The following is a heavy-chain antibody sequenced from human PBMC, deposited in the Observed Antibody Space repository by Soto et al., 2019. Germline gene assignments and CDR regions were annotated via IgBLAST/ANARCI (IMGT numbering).Heavy chain of an antibody. CDR3: ARDLNCGDHALHFDY. CDR1: GYSFTTYG. D-gene: IGHD4-17*01. J-gene: IGHJ4*02. V-gene: IGHV1-18*01. Sequence: ASVEVSSKASGYSFTTYGITWVRQAPGQGLEWMGWISAYNGNTNYAQKLQGRVTMTTDTSTSTAYMERRSLRSDDTAVYYCARDLNCGDHALHFDYWGQGTLVTVSS. CDR2: ISAYNGNT.